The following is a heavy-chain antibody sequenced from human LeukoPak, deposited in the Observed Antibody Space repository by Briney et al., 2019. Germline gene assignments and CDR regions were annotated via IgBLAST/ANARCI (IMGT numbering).Heavy chain of an antibody. CDR3: ARDIASRGSWPYYYYYYGMDV. D-gene: IGHD6-13*01. CDR1: GLTFSSYG. J-gene: IGHJ6*02. Sequence: GGSLRLSCAASGLTFSSYGMHWVRQAPGKGLEWVAVIWYDGSNKYYADSVKGRFTISRDNSKNTLYLQMNSLRAEDTAVYYCARDIASRGSWPYYYYYYGMDVWGQGTTVTVSS. V-gene: IGHV3-33*01. CDR2: IWYDGSNK.